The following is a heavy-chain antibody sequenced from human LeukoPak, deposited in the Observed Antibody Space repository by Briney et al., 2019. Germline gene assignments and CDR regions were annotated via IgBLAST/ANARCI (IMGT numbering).Heavy chain of an antibody. J-gene: IGHJ6*02. Sequence: GGSLRLSCATSRFTFSDYFMDWVRQAPGKGLEWVGLSRTKGDRYSTEYAASVRGRFSILRDESKNSAYLQMNSLRTEDTAVYFCVREYFYGTDVWGQGTTVTVSS. CDR3: VREYFYGTDV. CDR2: SRTKGDRYST. V-gene: IGHV3-72*01. CDR1: RFTFSDYF.